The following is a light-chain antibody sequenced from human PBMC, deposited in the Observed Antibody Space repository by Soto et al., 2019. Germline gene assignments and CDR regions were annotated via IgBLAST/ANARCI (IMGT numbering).Light chain of an antibody. Sequence: DIQMTQSPSTLSASVGDRVTITCRASESIGTWLAWYQQKPGKAPNLLIYDASSLQSGVPSRFSGRGSGTEFTLTISSXQPDDFATYYCQQFQSFSRTFGQGTKVDIK. CDR2: DAS. J-gene: IGKJ1*01. CDR3: QQFQSFSRT. V-gene: IGKV1-5*01. CDR1: ESIGTW.